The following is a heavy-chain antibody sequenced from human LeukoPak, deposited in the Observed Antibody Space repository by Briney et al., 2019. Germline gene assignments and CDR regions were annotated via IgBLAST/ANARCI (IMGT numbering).Heavy chain of an antibody. CDR2: IYPGDSDT. D-gene: IGHD1-1*01. Sequence: VEALKISCKVSGYSFTSYWIGWVRQMPGKGLEWMGIIYPGDSDTRYSPSFQGQVTISAGKSISTAYLQWSRLKASDTAMYYCARLELGYSFDYWGQGTLVTVSS. CDR3: ARLELGYSFDY. J-gene: IGHJ4*02. CDR1: GYSFTSYW. V-gene: IGHV5-51*01.